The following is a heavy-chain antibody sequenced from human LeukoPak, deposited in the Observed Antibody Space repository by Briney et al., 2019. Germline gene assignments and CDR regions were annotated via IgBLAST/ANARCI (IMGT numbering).Heavy chain of an antibody. CDR3: ARDVCSSTSCYPEIDY. J-gene: IGHJ4*02. CDR1: GYTFTSYG. D-gene: IGHD2-2*01. Sequence: ASVKVSCKASGYTFTSYGISWVRQAPGQGLEWMGWINPNSGGTNYAQKFQGRVTMTRDTSISTAYMELSRLRSDDTAVYYCARDVCSSTSCYPEIDYWGQGTLVTVSS. V-gene: IGHV1-2*02. CDR2: INPNSGGT.